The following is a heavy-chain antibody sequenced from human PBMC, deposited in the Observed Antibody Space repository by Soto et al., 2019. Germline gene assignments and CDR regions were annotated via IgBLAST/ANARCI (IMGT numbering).Heavy chain of an antibody. CDR2: ISSSSSYI. V-gene: IGHV3-21*01. Sequence: PGGSLRLSCAASGFTFSSYSMNWVRQAPGKGLEWVSSISSSSSYIYYADSVKGRFTISRDNAKNSLYLQMNSLRAEDTAVYYCARDKVSGVVITYYYYYGMDVWGQGTTVTVSS. CDR1: GFTFSSYS. D-gene: IGHD3-22*01. J-gene: IGHJ6*02. CDR3: ARDKVSGVVITYYYYYGMDV.